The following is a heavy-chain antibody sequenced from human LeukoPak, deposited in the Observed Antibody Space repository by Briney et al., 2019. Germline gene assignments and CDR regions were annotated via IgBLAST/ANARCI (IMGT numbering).Heavy chain of an antibody. CDR3: AKVLYSSGWYDFDY. D-gene: IGHD6-19*01. CDR2: ISGSGGST. CDR1: GFTFSSYS. Sequence: PGGSLRLSCAASGFTFSSYSMNWVRQAPGKGLEWVSAISGSGGSTYYADSVKGRFTISRDNSKNTLYLQMNSLRAEDTAVYYCAKVLYSSGWYDFDYWGQGTLVTVSS. V-gene: IGHV3-23*01. J-gene: IGHJ4*02.